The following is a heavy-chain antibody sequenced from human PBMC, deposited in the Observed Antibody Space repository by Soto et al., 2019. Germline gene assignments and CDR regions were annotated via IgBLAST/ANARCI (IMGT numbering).Heavy chain of an antibody. J-gene: IGHJ4*02. CDR1: GYTFINYH. V-gene: IGHV1-18*01. D-gene: IGHD2-21*01. Sequence: QVQLVQSGGEVKKPGASVTVSCKASGYTFINYHITWVRQAPGQGLEWMAWINTYNGMTDYAQRFQGRVTMTRDTSTSTAFMELRNLESDDTAVYFCAKAPRGEMATDWGQGTLVIVSS. CDR3: AKAPRGEMATD. CDR2: INTYNGMT.